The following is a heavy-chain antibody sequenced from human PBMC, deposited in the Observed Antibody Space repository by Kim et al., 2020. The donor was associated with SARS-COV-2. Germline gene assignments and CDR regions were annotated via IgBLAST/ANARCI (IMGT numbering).Heavy chain of an antibody. V-gene: IGHV3-30*03. CDR3: ARVLRWSADPFDV. J-gene: IGHJ3*01. D-gene: IGHD2-15*01. CDR2: ISYNGGLK. Sequence: GGSLRLSCEVSGFTFSSYGVHWVRQAPGKGLEWVAVISYNGGLKDYVDSVKGRFTISRDNSNNMLYLEMNSLRVEDTAVYYCARVLRWSADPFDVWGQGTMVTVSS. CDR1: GFTFSSYG.